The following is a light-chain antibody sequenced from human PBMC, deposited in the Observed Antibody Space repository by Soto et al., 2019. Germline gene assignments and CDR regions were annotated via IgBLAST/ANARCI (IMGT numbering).Light chain of an antibody. CDR1: NSDVGGYNS. CDR3: SSYTSSSTLV. V-gene: IGLV2-14*01. Sequence: SALTQPASVSGSPGQSITISCTGSNSDVGGYNSVSWYQQHPGKAPKLMIYDVSNRPSGVSNRFSGSKSGNTASLTISGLQAGDEADYYCSSYTSSSTLVFGGGTQLTVL. J-gene: IGLJ2*01. CDR2: DVS.